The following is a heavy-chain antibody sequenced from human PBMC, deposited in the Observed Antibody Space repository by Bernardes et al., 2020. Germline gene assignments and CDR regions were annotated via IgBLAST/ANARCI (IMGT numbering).Heavy chain of an antibody. D-gene: IGHD6-6*01. CDR3: ARDSSSLPYYYYYGMDV. CDR1: GFTFTSYS. J-gene: IGHJ6*02. V-gene: IGHV3-21*01. CDR2: ISTSSSYI. Sequence: GGSLRLSCVASGFTFTSYSMSWVRQAPGKGLEWVSSISTSSSYIYYADSVKGRFTISRDNTKNSLHLQMNSLRAEDTAVYYCARDSSSLPYYYYYGMDVWGQGTTVTVSS.